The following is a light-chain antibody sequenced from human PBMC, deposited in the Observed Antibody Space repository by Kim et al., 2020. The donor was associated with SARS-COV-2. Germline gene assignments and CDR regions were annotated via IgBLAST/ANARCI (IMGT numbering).Light chain of an antibody. Sequence: SYELTQPRSVSVALGQTARITCGGNNIGSKNVHWYQQKPGQAPLLVIYRDIYRPSGIPERVSGSNSGNTATLTISRTQAGDEADYYCQVCDSNWLFGGGTKVTVL. V-gene: IGLV3-9*01. CDR3: QVCDSNWL. CDR1: NIGSKN. J-gene: IGLJ3*02. CDR2: RDI.